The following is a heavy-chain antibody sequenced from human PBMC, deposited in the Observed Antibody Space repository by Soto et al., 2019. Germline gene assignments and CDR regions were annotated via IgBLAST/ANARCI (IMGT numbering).Heavy chain of an antibody. CDR2: ISGSGGST. CDR3: ARDRGGGDYGDYQYYYYGMDV. V-gene: IGHV3-23*01. CDR1: GVTFTFA. J-gene: IGHJ6*02. Sequence: GGSLRLSCVACGVTFTFAMSWVRQAPGKGLEWVSAISGSGGSTYYADSVKGRFTISRDKSKNTLYLQMNSLRAEDTAVYYCARDRGGGDYGDYQYYYYGMDVWGQGTTVTVSS. D-gene: IGHD4-17*01.